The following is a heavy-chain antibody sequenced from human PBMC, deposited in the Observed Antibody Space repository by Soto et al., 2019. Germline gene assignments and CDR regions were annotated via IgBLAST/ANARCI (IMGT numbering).Heavy chain of an antibody. CDR2: IYYSGST. CDR3: ARVVAEDGYNEMSRFDY. V-gene: IGHV4-59*01. J-gene: IGHJ4*02. D-gene: IGHD5-12*01. CDR1: GGSISSYY. Sequence: PSETLSLTCTVSGGSISSYYWSWIRQPPGKGLEWIGYIYYSGSTNYNPSLKSRVTISVDTSKNQFSLKLSSVTAADTAVYYCARVVAEDGYNEMSRFDYWGQGTLVTVSS.